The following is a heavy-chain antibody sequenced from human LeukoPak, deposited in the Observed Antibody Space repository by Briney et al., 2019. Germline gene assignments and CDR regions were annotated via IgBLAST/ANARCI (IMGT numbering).Heavy chain of an antibody. CDR2: INPDSGGT. V-gene: IGHV1-2*04. CDR3: ARDQYYNSGSPALRY. Sequence: GASVKVSCKASGYTITGYYMHWVRQAPGQALEWMRRINPDSGGTNYAQKFQGWVTLTRDTSISTAYMELTSLKSDDTAVYYCARDQYYNSGSPALRYWGQGTLVTVSS. J-gene: IGHJ4*02. D-gene: IGHD3-10*01. CDR1: GYTITGYY.